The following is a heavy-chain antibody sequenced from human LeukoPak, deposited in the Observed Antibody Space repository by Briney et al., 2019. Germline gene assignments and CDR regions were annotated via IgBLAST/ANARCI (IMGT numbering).Heavy chain of an antibody. V-gene: IGHV3-7*01. J-gene: IGHJ4*02. CDR2: IKQDGSEK. CDR3: ARRTGGSKRYSSGWYGYYFDY. CDR1: GFTFSSYW. Sequence: GGSLRLSCAASGFTFSSYWMSWVRQAPGKGLEWVANIKQDGSEKYYVDSVKGRFTISRDNAKNSLYLQMNSLRAEDTAVYYCARRTGGSKRYSSGWYGYYFDYWAREPWSPSPQ. D-gene: IGHD6-19*01.